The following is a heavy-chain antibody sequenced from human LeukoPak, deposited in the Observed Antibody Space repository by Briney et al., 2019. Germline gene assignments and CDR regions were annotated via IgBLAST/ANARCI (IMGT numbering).Heavy chain of an antibody. Sequence: ASVKVSCTASGYTFTSYGISWVRQAPGQGLEWMGWISAYNGNTNYAQKLQGRVTMTTDTSTSTAYMELRSLRSDDTAVYYCARDSVVVAATPWYHDYWGQGTLVTVSS. J-gene: IGHJ4*02. V-gene: IGHV1-18*01. CDR3: ARDSVVVAATPWYHDY. D-gene: IGHD2-15*01. CDR2: ISAYNGNT. CDR1: GYTFTSYG.